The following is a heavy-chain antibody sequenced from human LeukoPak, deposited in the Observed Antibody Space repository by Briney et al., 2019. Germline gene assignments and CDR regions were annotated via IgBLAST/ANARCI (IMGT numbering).Heavy chain of an antibody. CDR1: GGSISSRCCS. V-gene: IGHV4-39*07. CDR2: AHYSGST. Sequence: SETLSLTCTVSGGSISSRCCSWGWIRQPPGKGLEWIGSAHYSGSTYYNPSLKSRVTISVDTSKNQFSLKLSSMTAADTAVYYCARLTGTYYHYYMDVWGKGTTVTVSS. CDR3: ARLTGTYYHYYMDV. D-gene: IGHD1-7*01. J-gene: IGHJ6*03.